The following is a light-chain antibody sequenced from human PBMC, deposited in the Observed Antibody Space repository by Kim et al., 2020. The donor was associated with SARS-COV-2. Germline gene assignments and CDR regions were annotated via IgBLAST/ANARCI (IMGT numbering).Light chain of an antibody. CDR3: SSYTTRSTRV. CDR2: DVS. J-gene: IGLJ1*01. Sequence: SALTQPASVSGSPGQSITISCTGTSSDVGGYNYVSWYQQHPGKAPKLMIYDVSNRPSGVSNRFSGSKSGNTASLTISGLQAEDEADYYCSSYTTRSTRVFGTGTKVTVL. V-gene: IGLV2-14*03. CDR1: SSDVGGYNY.